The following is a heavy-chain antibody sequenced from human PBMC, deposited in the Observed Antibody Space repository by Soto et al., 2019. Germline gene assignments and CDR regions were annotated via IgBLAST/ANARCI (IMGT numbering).Heavy chain of an antibody. J-gene: IGHJ4*02. CDR2: ISSSVSYI. CDR1: GFTFSSYX. V-gene: IGHV3-21*01. CDR3: ARAPSGSYTFDY. D-gene: IGHD1-26*01. Sequence: PGCALILSFEASGFTFSSYXLDCVRQAPGNGLEWVSSISSSVSYIFYSDSLKGRFTISRENAKNSLYLQMNSLRADETAVYYCARAPSGSYTFDYWGQGTLVTVSS.